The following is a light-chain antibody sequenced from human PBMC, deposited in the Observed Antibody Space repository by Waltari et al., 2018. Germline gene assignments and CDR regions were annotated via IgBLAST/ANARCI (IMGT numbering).Light chain of an antibody. CDR1: QSVNSQ. J-gene: IGKJ1*01. CDR2: DAS. Sequence: TLPLSPGERATLSGRASQSVNSQLAWYQHKPGQAPRLLIYDASIRVTGISARFSGSGSGTDFTLTISSLEPEDFAVYYCQQRSKWPWSFGQGP. V-gene: IGKV3-11*01. CDR3: QQRSKWPWS.